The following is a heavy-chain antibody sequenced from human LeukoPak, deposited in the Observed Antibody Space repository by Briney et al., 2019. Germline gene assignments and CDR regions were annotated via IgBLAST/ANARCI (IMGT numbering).Heavy chain of an antibody. CDR2: VYYSGNT. D-gene: IGHD2-21*01. V-gene: IGHV4-39*01. CDR1: GGSITTNNY. Sequence: PSETLSLTCTVSGGSITTNNYWAWIRQSPGKGLEGIGSVYYSGNTYKSLSLGSRVTISVDTAKNQFPLKLSSVTASDTAIYYCARHGMWLSRLKYWGPGILVTVSP. J-gene: IGHJ4*02. CDR3: ARHGMWLSRLKY.